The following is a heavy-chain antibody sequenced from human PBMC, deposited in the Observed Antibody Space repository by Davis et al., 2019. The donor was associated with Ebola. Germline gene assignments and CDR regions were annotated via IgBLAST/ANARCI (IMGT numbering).Heavy chain of an antibody. Sequence: GESLKISCAASGFTFSSYAMHWVRQAPGKGLEWVAVISYDGSNKYYADSVKGRFTISRDNSKNTLYLQMNGLRADDTAVYYCAKQRGVGAIDYDYWGRGTVVTVSS. D-gene: IGHD1-26*01. V-gene: IGHV3-30-3*02. CDR1: GFTFSSYA. CDR2: ISYDGSNK. CDR3: AKQRGVGAIDYDY. J-gene: IGHJ4*02.